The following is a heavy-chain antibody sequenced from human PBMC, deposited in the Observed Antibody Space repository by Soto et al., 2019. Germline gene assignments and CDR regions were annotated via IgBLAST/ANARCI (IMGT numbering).Heavy chain of an antibody. J-gene: IGHJ4*02. CDR2: ISGSGGST. CDR3: AKDQLLWFGELLTPADY. Sequence: GGSLRLSCAASGFTFSSYAMSWVRQAPGKGLEWVSAISGSGGSTYYADSVKGRFTISRDNSKNTLYLQMNSLRAEDTAVYYCAKDQLLWFGELLTPADYWGQGTLVTVSS. V-gene: IGHV3-23*01. CDR1: GFTFSSYA. D-gene: IGHD3-10*01.